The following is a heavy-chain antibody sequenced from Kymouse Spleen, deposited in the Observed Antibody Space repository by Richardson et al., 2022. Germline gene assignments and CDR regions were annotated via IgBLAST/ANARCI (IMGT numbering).Heavy chain of an antibody. Sequence: QVQLQESGPGLVKPSETLSLTCTVSGGSVSSGSYYWSWIRQPPGKGLEWIGYIYYSGSTNYNPSLKSRVTISVDTSKNQFSLKLSSVTAADTAVYYCARDGGYCTNGVCFDYWGQGTLVTVSS. D-gene: IGHD2-8*01. CDR3: ARDGGYCTNGVCFDY. CDR2: IYYSGST. J-gene: IGHJ4*02. V-gene: IGHV4-61*01. CDR1: GGSVSSGSYY.